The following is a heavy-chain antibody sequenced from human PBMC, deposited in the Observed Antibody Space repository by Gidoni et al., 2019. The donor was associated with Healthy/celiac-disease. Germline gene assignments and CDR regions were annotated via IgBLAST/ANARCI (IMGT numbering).Heavy chain of an antibody. J-gene: IGHJ3*02. Sequence: QVQLVESGGGVVQPGRSLRLSCAASGFTFSSYAMHWVRQAPGKGLEWVAVISYDGSNKYYADSVKGRFTISRDNSKNTLYLQMNSLRAEDTAVYYCARGQSSKGITMVRGVIHDAFDIWGQGTMVTVSS. V-gene: IGHV3-30-3*01. CDR3: ARGQSSKGITMVRGVIHDAFDI. CDR1: GFTFSSYA. D-gene: IGHD3-10*01. CDR2: ISYDGSNK.